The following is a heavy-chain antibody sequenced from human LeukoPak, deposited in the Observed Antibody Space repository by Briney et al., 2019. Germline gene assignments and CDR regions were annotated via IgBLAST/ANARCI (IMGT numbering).Heavy chain of an antibody. Sequence: GGSLRLSCAASGFTFSSYNMNWVRQAPGKGLEWVSSITSSSNYIYYADSVKGRFTISRDNAKNSLYLQMNSLRAEDTAVYYCARELRVAAAGHFDSWGQGTLVTVSS. D-gene: IGHD6-13*01. CDR2: ITSSSNYI. J-gene: IGHJ4*02. CDR1: GFTFSSYN. CDR3: ARELRVAAAGHFDS. V-gene: IGHV3-21*04.